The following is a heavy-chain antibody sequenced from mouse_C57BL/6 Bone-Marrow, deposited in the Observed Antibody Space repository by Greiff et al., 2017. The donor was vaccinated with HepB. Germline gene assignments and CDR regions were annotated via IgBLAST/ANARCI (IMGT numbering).Heavy chain of an antibody. Sequence: QVHVKQPGAELVKPGASVKMSCKASGYTFTSYWITWVKQRPGQGLEWIGDIYPGSGSTNYNEKFKSKATLTVDTSSSTAYMQLSSLTSEDSAVYYCARWTTVVGYWGQGTTLTVSS. CDR2: IYPGSGST. CDR3: ARWTTVVGY. D-gene: IGHD1-1*01. J-gene: IGHJ2*01. V-gene: IGHV1-55*01. CDR1: GYTFTSYW.